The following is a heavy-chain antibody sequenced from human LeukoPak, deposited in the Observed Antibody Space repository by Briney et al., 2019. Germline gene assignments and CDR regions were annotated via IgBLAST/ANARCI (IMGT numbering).Heavy chain of an antibody. Sequence: SETLSLTCTVSGGSISSYYWSWIRQPPGKGLEWIGYIYTSGSTNYNPPLKSRVTISVDTSKNQFSLKLSSVTAADTAVYYCARSSGSYFNYWGQGTLVTVSS. D-gene: IGHD1-26*01. CDR1: GGSISSYY. J-gene: IGHJ4*02. CDR3: ARSSGSYFNY. V-gene: IGHV4-4*09. CDR2: IYTSGST.